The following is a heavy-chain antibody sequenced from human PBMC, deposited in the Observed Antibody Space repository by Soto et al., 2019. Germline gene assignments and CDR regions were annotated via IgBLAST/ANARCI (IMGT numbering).Heavy chain of an antibody. CDR3: ARERYYYGSGDY. CDR2: IKEDGSEK. D-gene: IGHD3-10*01. Sequence: EVQVVESGGGLVQPGGSLRLSCAASGFTFSSYWMSWVRQAPGKGLEWVANIKEDGSEKNYVDSVKGQFTISRDNAKNTPYLQMNSLRAEDTAVYYCARERYYYGSGDYWGQGTLVTVSS. V-gene: IGHV3-7*01. J-gene: IGHJ4*02. CDR1: GFTFSSYW.